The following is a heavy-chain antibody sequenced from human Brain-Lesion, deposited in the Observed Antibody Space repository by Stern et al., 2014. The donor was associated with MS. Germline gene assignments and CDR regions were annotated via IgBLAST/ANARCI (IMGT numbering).Heavy chain of an antibody. CDR1: GFPFSNYW. J-gene: IGHJ5*01. CDR2: VNNDGRRT. D-gene: IGHD3-10*01. Sequence: VQLGQSGGGLVQPGGSLRLSCAASGFPFSNYWMHWVPQAPGKGLVWVSRVNNDGRRTSYADSVKGRFTMSRDNAKNTLYLQMNSLRVEDTAIYYCARGERWFDSWGQGTLVTVSS. CDR3: ARGERWFDS. V-gene: IGHV3-74*02.